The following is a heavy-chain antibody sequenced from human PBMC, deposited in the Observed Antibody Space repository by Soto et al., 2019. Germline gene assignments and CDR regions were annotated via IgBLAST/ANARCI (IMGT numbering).Heavy chain of an antibody. CDR3: ARDRAPGEMATTFDY. CDR2: INRDGNTT. J-gene: IGHJ4*02. V-gene: IGHV3-74*01. CDR1: GFPVREHC. Sequence: GVSLRLSFSASGFPVREHCMHWVRQTPGKGLVWVSRINRDGNTTGYADSVKGRFTISRDNTKDTLYLLMNSLKAEDTAIYYCARDRAPGEMATTFDYWGQGSQVNVSS.